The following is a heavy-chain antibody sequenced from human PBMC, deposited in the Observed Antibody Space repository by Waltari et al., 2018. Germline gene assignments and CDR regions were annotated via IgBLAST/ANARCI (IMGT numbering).Heavy chain of an antibody. CDR2: VDPEDGET. J-gene: IGHJ4*02. CDR3: ATGRGPRITVYFDY. D-gene: IGHD3-16*01. CDR1: FTDYY. V-gene: IGHV1-69-2*01. Sequence: FTDYYMHWVQQAPGKGLEWMGLVDPEDGETIYAEKFQGRVTITADTSTDTAYMELSSLRSEDTAVYYCATGRGPRITVYFDYWGQGTLVTVSS.